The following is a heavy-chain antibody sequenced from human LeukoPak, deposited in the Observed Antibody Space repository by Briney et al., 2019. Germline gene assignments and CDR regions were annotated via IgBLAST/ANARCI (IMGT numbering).Heavy chain of an antibody. CDR2: INHSGST. J-gene: IGHJ1*01. CDR3: ARRLLGYCSGGSCYSGYFQH. Sequence: SETLSLTCTVSGGSISSYYWSWIRQPPGKGLERIGEINHSGSTNSNPSLKSRVTVSVDTSKNLLSLKLSSVTAADTAVYYCARRLLGYCSGGSCYSGYFQHWGQGTLVTVSS. CDR1: GGSISSYY. D-gene: IGHD2-15*01. V-gene: IGHV4-34*01.